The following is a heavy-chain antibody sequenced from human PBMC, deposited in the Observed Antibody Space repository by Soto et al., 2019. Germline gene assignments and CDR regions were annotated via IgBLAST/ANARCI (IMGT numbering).Heavy chain of an antibody. Sequence: GGSLRLSCAASGFTFSSYAMTWVRQAPGRGPEWVSSISASGGSTYYADAVSGRLTISRDNSKNTLSLQMHSLRVEDTALYYCAKDPNGDYVGAFAIWGQGTTVTVSS. CDR1: GFTFSSYA. V-gene: IGHV3-23*01. CDR2: ISASGGST. CDR3: AKDPNGDYVGAFAI. J-gene: IGHJ3*02. D-gene: IGHD4-17*01.